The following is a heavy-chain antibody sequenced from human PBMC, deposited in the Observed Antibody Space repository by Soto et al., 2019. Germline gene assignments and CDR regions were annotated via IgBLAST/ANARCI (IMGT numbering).Heavy chain of an antibody. Sequence: QVQLVQSGAEVKKPGSSVKVSCKASGGTFSSYAISWVRQAPGQGLEWMGGIIPIFGTANYAQKFQGRVTITADESTSTAYMELSSLRSEDTAVYYCARGNRGSSDPYYYYYYGMDVWGQGTTVTVSS. CDR3: ARGNRGSSDPYYYYYYGMDV. CDR1: GGTFSSYA. D-gene: IGHD6-6*01. CDR2: IIPIFGTA. J-gene: IGHJ6*02. V-gene: IGHV1-69*12.